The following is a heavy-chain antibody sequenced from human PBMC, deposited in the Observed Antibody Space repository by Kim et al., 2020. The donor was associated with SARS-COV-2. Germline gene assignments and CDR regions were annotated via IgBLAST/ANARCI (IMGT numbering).Heavy chain of an antibody. J-gene: IGHJ4*02. Sequence: GGSLRLSCAASGFTFSSYEMNWVRQAPGKGLEWVSYISSSGSTIYYADSVKGRFTISRDNAKNSLYLQMNSLRAEDTAVYYCAREDSGYDLSANYFDYWGQGTLVTVSS. CDR2: ISSSGSTI. CDR3: AREDSGYDLSANYFDY. V-gene: IGHV3-48*03. CDR1: GFTFSSYE. D-gene: IGHD5-12*01.